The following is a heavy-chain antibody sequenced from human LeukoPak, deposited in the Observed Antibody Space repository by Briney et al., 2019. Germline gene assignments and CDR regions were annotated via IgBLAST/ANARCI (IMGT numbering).Heavy chain of an antibody. D-gene: IGHD3-10*01. CDR1: RSTFSSYG. V-gene: IGHV3-30*18. CDR3: AKDQHMGISGGDDY. CDR2: ISYDGSNK. J-gene: IGHJ4*02. Sequence: GGSLRLSCAASRSTFSSYGMHWVRQAPGNGLEWVALISYDGSNKYYTDSVKGRFTTSRDNSKNTLYLQMNSLRAEDTALYYCAKDQHMGISGGDDYWGQGTLVTVSS.